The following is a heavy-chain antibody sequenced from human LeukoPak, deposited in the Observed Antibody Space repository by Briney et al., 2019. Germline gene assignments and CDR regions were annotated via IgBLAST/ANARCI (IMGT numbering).Heavy chain of an antibody. CDR2: ITGSGGST. D-gene: IGHD3-22*01. J-gene: IGHJ4*02. V-gene: IGHV3-23*01. CDR3: ANRHYDSSGHKSYFDY. CDR1: GFTFSTYY. Sequence: PGGSLRLSCVASGFTFSTYYMSWVRQAPGKGLEWVSGITGSGGSTYYADSVKGRFTISRDNSKNPLYLQMNSLRAEDPAVYYCANRHYDSSGHKSYFDYWGQGTLVTVSS.